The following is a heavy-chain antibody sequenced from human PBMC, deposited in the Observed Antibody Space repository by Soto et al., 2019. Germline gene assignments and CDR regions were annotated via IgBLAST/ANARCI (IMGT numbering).Heavy chain of an antibody. D-gene: IGHD6-6*01. CDR1: GGSISRDY. Sequence: PTETPALTFTVPGGSISRDYWSWIRQPPGKGLEWIGYIYYSGSTNYNPSLKSRVTISVDTSKNQFSLKLSSVTAADTAVYYCARRGSSSSRHYYMDVWGKGTTVTVS. CDR2: IYYSGST. CDR3: ARRGSSSSRHYYMDV. J-gene: IGHJ6*03. V-gene: IGHV4-59*08.